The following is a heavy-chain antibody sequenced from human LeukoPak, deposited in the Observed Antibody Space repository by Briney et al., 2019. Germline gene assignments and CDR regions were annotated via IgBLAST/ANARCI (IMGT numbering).Heavy chain of an antibody. V-gene: IGHV4-4*07. Sequence: SETLSLTCTVSGGSISSYYWSWIRQPAGKGLEWIGRIYTSGSTNYNPSLKSRVTMSVDTSKNQFSLKLSSVTAADTAVYYCARASGDYSLYYYYYYYMDVWGKGTTVTVSS. CDR3: ARASGDYSLYYYYYYYMDV. CDR2: IYTSGST. D-gene: IGHD4-17*01. J-gene: IGHJ6*03. CDR1: GGSISSYY.